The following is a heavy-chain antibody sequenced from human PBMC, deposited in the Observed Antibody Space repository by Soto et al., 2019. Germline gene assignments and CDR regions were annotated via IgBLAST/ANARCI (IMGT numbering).Heavy chain of an antibody. CDR3: AHRAVLCSGGTCYSHPFDS. V-gene: IGHV2-5*02. Sequence: QITLKESGPTLVKPTQTLTLTCTFSGFSFNTTGVGVGWIRQPPGRPLEWLTIIYWDDDKRYSPSLKSRLTITKYTSKEQVVLTLTNMDPVDTGTYFCAHRAVLCSGGTCYSHPFDSWGQGTLVTVSS. D-gene: IGHD2-15*01. J-gene: IGHJ4*02. CDR2: IYWDDDK. CDR1: GFSFNTTGVG.